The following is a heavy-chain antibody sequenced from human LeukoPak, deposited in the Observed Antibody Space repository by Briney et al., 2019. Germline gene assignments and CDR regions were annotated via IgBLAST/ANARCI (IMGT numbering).Heavy chain of an antibody. CDR3: ARPGDISSWYDY. V-gene: IGHV4-34*01. J-gene: IGHJ4*02. CDR1: GGSFSDYY. D-gene: IGHD6-13*01. Sequence: PSETLSLTCAVYGGSFSDYYWTRIRQPPGKGLEWIGEINHVETANYNPSLKSRIAISVDTSKSQFSLRLNSVTAADTAVYYCARPGDISSWYDYWGQGTVVTVSS. CDR2: INHVETA.